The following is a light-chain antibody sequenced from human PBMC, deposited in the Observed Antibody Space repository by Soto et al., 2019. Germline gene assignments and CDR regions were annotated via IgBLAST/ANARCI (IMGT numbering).Light chain of an antibody. V-gene: IGLV2-14*03. Sequence: QSALTQPASVSGSPGQSITISWTGTSGDVGGYKYVSWYQQHPGKAPKLIIYDVNNRPSGVSNRFSGSKSGNTASLTISGLQAEDEADYYCSSYTSSSTWVFGGGTKLTVL. CDR2: DVN. CDR3: SSYTSSSTWV. J-gene: IGLJ3*02. CDR1: SGDVGGYKY.